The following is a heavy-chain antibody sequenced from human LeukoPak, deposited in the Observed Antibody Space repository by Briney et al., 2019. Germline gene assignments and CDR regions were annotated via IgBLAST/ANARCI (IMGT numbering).Heavy chain of an antibody. J-gene: IGHJ5*02. CDR2: IFYSGST. Sequence: PSETLSLTCTVSGGSISSYYWSWIRQPPGKGLEWIGYIFYSGSTNYNPSLKSRVTISVGTSKNQFSLKLSSVTAADTAVYYCARTFSRYWFDPWGQGTLVTVSS. V-gene: IGHV4-59*01. CDR3: ARTFSRYWFDP. D-gene: IGHD3-3*02. CDR1: GGSISSYY.